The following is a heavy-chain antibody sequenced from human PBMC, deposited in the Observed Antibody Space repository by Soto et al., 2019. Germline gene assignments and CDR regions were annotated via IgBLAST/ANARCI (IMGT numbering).Heavy chain of an antibody. D-gene: IGHD6-13*01. CDR2: IDPSDSYT. J-gene: IGHJ6*02. V-gene: IGHV5-10-1*01. Sequence: GESLKISCKGSGYSFTSYWISWVRQMPGKGLEWMGRIDPSDSYTNYSPSFQGHVTISADKSISTAYLQWSSLKASDTAMYYCAVLQPPYSSSWYYYYGMDVWGQVTTVTVSS. CDR3: AVLQPPYSSSWYYYYGMDV. CDR1: GYSFTSYW.